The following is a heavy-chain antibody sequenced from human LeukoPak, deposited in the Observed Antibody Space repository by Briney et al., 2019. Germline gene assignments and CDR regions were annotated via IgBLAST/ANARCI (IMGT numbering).Heavy chain of an antibody. Sequence: GGSLRLSCSASGFSFSSYTMTWVRQAPGKGPEWVSIISGGGDTTFYTDSVKGRFTNSRDNSKNTLYLQMNSLRVEDTAVYCCAKGLPYESRAYYDRLFDEWGQGTLVTVSS. D-gene: IGHD3-22*01. V-gene: IGHV3-23*01. CDR1: GFSFSSYT. J-gene: IGHJ4*02. CDR2: ISGGGDTT. CDR3: AKGLPYESRAYYDRLFDE.